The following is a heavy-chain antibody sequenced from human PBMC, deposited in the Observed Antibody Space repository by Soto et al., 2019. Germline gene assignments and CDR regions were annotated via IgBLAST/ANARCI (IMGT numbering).Heavy chain of an antibody. V-gene: IGHV4-30-4*01. D-gene: IGHD2-2*01. CDR2: IYYSGNT. CDR1: GDSISSGDYY. CDR3: ARGGGSTNWRRHNWLDP. J-gene: IGHJ5*02. Sequence: SETLSLTCTVSGDSISSGDYYWSWIRQPPGKGLEWIGYIYYSGNTYYNPSLKSRITISVDTSKNQFSLKLSSVTAADTAVYYCARGGGSTNWRRHNWLDPWGQGTLVTVSS.